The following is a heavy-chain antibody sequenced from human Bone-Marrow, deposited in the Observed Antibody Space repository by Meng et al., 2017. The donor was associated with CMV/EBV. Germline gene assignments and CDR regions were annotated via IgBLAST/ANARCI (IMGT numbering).Heavy chain of an antibody. CDR2: IIPILGIA. V-gene: IGHV1-69*10. Sequence: SVKVSCKASGGTFSSYAISWVRQAPGQGLEWMGGIIPILGIANYAQKFQGRVTMTRNTSISTAYMELSSLRSEDTAVYYCASSTYYDFWSGLWGQGTLVTVSS. CDR1: GGTFSSYA. CDR3: ASSTYYDFWSGL. D-gene: IGHD3-3*01. J-gene: IGHJ4*02.